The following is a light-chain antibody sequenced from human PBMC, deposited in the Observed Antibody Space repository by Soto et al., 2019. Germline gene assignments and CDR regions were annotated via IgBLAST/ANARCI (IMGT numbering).Light chain of an antibody. Sequence: EIVLTQSPAILSLSPGERATLSCRASQSVSTYLAWYQQKPGQAPRLLIYDASNTATGIPARFSGSGSGTDFTLTISSLEPEDFAVYYCQQRSNWPQLTFGGGNKVEIK. CDR3: QQRSNWPQLT. V-gene: IGKV3-11*01. CDR1: QSVSTY. CDR2: DAS. J-gene: IGKJ4*01.